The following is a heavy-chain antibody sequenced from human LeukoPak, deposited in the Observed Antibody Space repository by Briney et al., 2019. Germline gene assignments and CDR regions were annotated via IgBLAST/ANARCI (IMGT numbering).Heavy chain of an antibody. J-gene: IGHJ6*02. Sequence: PSETLSLTCAVYGGSFSGYYWSWIRQPPGKGLEWIGEINHSGSTNYNPSLKSRVTISVDTSKNQFSPKLSSVTAADTAVYYCARGPAAATRYYYYYGRDVWGQGTTVTVSS. D-gene: IGHD2-15*01. V-gene: IGHV4-34*01. CDR1: GGSFSGYY. CDR3: ARGPAAATRYYYYYGRDV. CDR2: INHSGST.